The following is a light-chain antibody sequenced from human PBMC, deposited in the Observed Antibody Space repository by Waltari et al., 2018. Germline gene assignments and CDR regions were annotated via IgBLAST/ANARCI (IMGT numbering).Light chain of an antibody. CDR1: SSDVGGYNY. V-gene: IGLV2-14*01. CDR2: EVS. Sequence: QSALTQPASVSGSPGQSITISCTGTSSDVGGYNYVSWYQQHPGKAPKLMIYEVSNRPSGVLNRVSGSKSGNTASLTISGLQAEDEADYSCSSYTSSSTFSVVFGGGTKLTVL. J-gene: IGLJ2*01. CDR3: SSYTSSSTFSVV.